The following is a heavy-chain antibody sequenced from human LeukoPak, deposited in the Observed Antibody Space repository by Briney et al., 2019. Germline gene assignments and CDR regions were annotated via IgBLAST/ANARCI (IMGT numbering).Heavy chain of an antibody. V-gene: IGHV3-20*04. Sequence: PGGSLRLSCAASAFTFDDYGMSWVRQAPGKGLEWVSGINWNGGSTGYADTVKGPFTISRDNAKNSLYLQMNSLRAEDTALYYCARSPPPAIYYDSSGYYYFDYWGQGTLVTVSS. J-gene: IGHJ4*02. CDR1: AFTFDDYG. CDR2: INWNGGST. D-gene: IGHD3-22*01. CDR3: ARSPPPAIYYDSSGYYYFDY.